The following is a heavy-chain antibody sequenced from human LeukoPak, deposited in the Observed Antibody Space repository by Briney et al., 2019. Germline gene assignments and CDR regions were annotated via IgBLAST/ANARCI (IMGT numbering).Heavy chain of an antibody. CDR3: ARADRLDYYYSMDV. D-gene: IGHD3-9*01. CDR2: IIPILGIA. Sequence: GASVKASCKASGGTFSSYAISWVRQAPGQGLEWMGRIIPILGIANYAQKFQGRVTITADKSTSTAYMELSSLRSEDTAVYYCARADRLDYYYSMDVWGQGTTVTVSS. J-gene: IGHJ6*02. CDR1: GGTFSSYA. V-gene: IGHV1-69*04.